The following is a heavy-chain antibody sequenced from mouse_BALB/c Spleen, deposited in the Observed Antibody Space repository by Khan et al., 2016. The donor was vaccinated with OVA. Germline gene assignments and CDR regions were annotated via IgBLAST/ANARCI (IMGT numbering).Heavy chain of an antibody. V-gene: IGHV1-77*01. CDR2: ISPGSGDT. Sequence: QVQLKQSGAELARPGASVKLSCKASGYTFTDYYINWVKQRTGQGLEWIGEISPGSGDTYYNERFKGQATLTADKSSSTAYMQLSSLTSEASAVYCCARRNYCGYTFAYWGQGTLVTGSA. D-gene: IGHD1-2*01. J-gene: IGHJ3*01. CDR1: GYTFTDYY. CDR3: ARRNYCGYTFAY.